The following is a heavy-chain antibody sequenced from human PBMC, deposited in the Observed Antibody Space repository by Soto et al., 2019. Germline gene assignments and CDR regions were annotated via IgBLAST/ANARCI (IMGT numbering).Heavy chain of an antibody. Sequence: GESLKISCQGSGDTFASHWIAWVRQTPGRGLEGMGIIYPCDSDLRYGPSFQGPATMSVDKSPAPTYLQWSSPRTPDTGILFYSRLHLPTCWFDPWGQGTRVTVSS. J-gene: IGHJ5*02. CDR1: GDTFASHW. CDR3: SRLHLPTCWFDP. V-gene: IGHV5-51*01. CDR2: IYPCDSDL.